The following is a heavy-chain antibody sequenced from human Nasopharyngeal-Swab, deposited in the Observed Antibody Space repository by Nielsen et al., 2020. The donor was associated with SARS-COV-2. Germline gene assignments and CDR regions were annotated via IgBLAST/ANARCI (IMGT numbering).Heavy chain of an antibody. V-gene: IGHV3-7*05. Sequence: VRQMPGKRLEWVANIKQDGSEKYYVDSVKGRFTISRDNAKNSLYLQMNSLRAEDTAVYYCARAIAAAGSYWGRGTLVTVSS. CDR3: ARAIAAAGSY. J-gene: IGHJ4*02. D-gene: IGHD6-13*01. CDR2: IKQDGSEK.